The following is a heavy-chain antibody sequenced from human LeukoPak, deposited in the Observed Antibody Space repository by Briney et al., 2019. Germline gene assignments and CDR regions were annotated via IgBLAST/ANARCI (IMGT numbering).Heavy chain of an antibody. CDR1: GFTFSNYW. J-gene: IGHJ4*02. Sequence: PGGSLRLSCAASGFTFSNYWMHWVRQAPGKGLVWVSHINSDGSRTNYADSVKGRFTISRDNAKNSLYLQMNSLRAEDTAVYHCARAPGRAVVDYWGQGTLVTVSS. D-gene: IGHD6-19*01. CDR3: ARAPGRAVVDY. V-gene: IGHV3-74*01. CDR2: INSDGSRT.